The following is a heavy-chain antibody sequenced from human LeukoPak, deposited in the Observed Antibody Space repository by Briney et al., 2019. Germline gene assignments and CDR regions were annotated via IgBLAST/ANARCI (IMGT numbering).Heavy chain of an antibody. V-gene: IGHV4-31*03. D-gene: IGHD2-2*01. CDR3: ARGWRDIVVVPAASYYYMDV. Sequence: SQTLSLTCTVSGGSISSGGYYWSWIRQHPGKGLEWIGYIYYSGSTYYNPSLKSRVAISVDTSKNQFSLKLSSVTAADTAVYYCARGWRDIVVVPAASYYYMDVWGKGTTVTVSS. J-gene: IGHJ6*03. CDR2: IYYSGST. CDR1: GGSISSGGYY.